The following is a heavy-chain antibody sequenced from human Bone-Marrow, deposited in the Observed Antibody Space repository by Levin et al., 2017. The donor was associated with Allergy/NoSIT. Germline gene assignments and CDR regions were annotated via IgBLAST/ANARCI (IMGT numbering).Heavy chain of an antibody. V-gene: IGHV3-11*01. CDR1: GFTFSDFY. D-gene: IGHD6-13*01. J-gene: IGHJ6*02. Sequence: GGSLRLSCAASGFTFSDFYMIWVRHNPAKGLEWVSYISSDGTVKYYADSVKGRFTISRDNAKNSLSLQMDSLRVEDTAIYYCTTEAQQLFSSKYFYGLDLWGQGTTVTVSS. CDR3: TTEAQQLFSSKYFYGLDL. CDR2: ISSDGTVK.